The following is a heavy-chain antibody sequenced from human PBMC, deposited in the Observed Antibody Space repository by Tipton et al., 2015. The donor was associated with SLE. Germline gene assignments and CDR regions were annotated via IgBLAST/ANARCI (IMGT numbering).Heavy chain of an antibody. CDR2: IYHSGGT. D-gene: IGHD3-22*01. V-gene: IGHV4-59*08. J-gene: IGHJ4*01. Sequence: TLSLTCNVSGASITSYFWSWIRQPPGKGLEWMGWIYHSGGTKYNPSLKSRVTISIDTSKKQFSLNLASVTAADTAVYYCARRSYYDSTGYFAYWSHGSLVTVSS. CDR1: GASITSYF. CDR3: ARRSYYDSTGYFAY.